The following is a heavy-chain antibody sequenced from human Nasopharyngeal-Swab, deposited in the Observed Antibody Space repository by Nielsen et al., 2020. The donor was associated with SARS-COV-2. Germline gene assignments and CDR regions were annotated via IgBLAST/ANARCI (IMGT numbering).Heavy chain of an antibody. D-gene: IGHD3-22*01. CDR2: IYSGGST. J-gene: IGHJ6*02. CDR3: AKDDSSGYYYKTEEDYYYYGMDV. CDR1: GFTVSSNY. V-gene: IGHV3-53*01. Sequence: GESLKISCAASGFTVSSNYMSWVRQAPGKGLEWVSVIYSGGSTYYADSVKGRFTISRDNSKNTLYLQMNSLRAEDTAVYYCAKDDSSGYYYKTEEDYYYYGMDVWGQGTTVTVSS.